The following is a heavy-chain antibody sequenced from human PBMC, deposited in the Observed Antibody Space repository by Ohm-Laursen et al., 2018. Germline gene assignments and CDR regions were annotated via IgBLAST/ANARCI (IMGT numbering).Heavy chain of an antibody. CDR2: VYDSGST. D-gene: IGHD2-21*02. V-gene: IGHV4-59*07. J-gene: IGHJ4*02. Sequence: PSDTLSLTCPVSGSSISSYYWSWIRQPPGKGLEWIGYVYDSGSTNYNPSLKSRITISVDTSKNQFSLELRSVTAADTAVYYCARGGDSPDYWGQGALVTVSS. CDR1: GSSISSYY. CDR3: ARGGDSPDY.